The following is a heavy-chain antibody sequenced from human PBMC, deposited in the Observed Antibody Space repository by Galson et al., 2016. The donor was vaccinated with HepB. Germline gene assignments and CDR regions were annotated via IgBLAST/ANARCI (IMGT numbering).Heavy chain of an antibody. CDR3: AREKKLAVNRYSSRALGMDV. CDR1: RGSISDYY. V-gene: IGHV4-59*12. D-gene: IGHD4-11*01. Sequence: SETLSLTCTVSRGSISDYYWNWIRQTPGKGLDWIGNVLYSGGTNYSPSLRGRATISVDTSRTQFSLQLTPVTAADTAVYYCAREKKLAVNRYSSRALGMDVWGQGTTVTVSS. J-gene: IGHJ6*02. CDR2: VLYSGGT.